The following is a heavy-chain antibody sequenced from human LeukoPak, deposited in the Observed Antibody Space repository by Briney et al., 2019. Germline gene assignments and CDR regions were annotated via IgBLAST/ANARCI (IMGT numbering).Heavy chain of an antibody. CDR1: GGSFSGYY. CDR3: ARGFNGYYYYGMDV. CDR2: INHSGSP. J-gene: IGHJ6*02. Sequence: SETLSLTCGVYGGSFSGYYWSWIRQPPGKGLEWIGEINHSGSPNYNPSLKSRVTISVDTSKNQFSLKLSSVTAADTAVYYCARGFNGYYYYGMDVWGQGTTVTVSS. V-gene: IGHV4-34*01. D-gene: IGHD2-8*01.